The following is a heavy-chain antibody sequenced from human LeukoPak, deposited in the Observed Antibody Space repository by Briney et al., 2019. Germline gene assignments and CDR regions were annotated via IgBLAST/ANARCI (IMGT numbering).Heavy chain of an antibody. J-gene: IGHJ6*02. CDR2: IYYSGST. Sequence: SETLSLTCTVSGGSISSYYWSWIRQPPGKGLEWIGYIYYSGSTNYNPSLKSRVTISVDTSKNQFSLKLSSVTAADTAVYYCARGPDTAMVHFYYYYYGIDVWGQGTTATVSS. CDR1: GGSISSYY. CDR3: ARGPDTAMVHFYYYYYGIDV. V-gene: IGHV4-59*01. D-gene: IGHD5-18*01.